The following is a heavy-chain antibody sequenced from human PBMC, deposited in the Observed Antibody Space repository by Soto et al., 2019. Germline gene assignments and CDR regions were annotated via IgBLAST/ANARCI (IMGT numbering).Heavy chain of an antibody. CDR1: GFTFSSYA. CDR3: AKDYYYGSGSYELAFDI. D-gene: IGHD3-10*01. V-gene: IGHV3-23*01. CDR2: ISGSGGST. Sequence: GGSLRLSCAASGFTFSSYAMSWVRQAPGKGLEWVSAISGSGGSTYYADSVKGRFTISRDNSKNTLYLQMNSLRAEDTAVYYCAKDYYYGSGSYELAFDIWGQGTMVTVSS. J-gene: IGHJ3*02.